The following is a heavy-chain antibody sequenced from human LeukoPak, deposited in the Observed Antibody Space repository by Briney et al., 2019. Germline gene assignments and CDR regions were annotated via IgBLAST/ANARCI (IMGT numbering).Heavy chain of an antibody. J-gene: IGHJ4*02. D-gene: IGHD2-15*01. Sequence: ASVKVSCKASGYTFTSYGISWVRQAPGQGLEWMGWISAYNGNTNYAQKLQGRVTMTTDTSTSTAYMELRSLRSDDTAVYYCARWNDCSAGSCYLETENFDYWGQGTLVTVSS. CDR3: ARWNDCSAGSCYLETENFDY. V-gene: IGHV1-18*01. CDR2: ISAYNGNT. CDR1: GYTFTSYG.